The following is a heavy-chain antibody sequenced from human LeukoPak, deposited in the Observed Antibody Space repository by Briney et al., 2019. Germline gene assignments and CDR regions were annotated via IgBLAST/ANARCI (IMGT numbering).Heavy chain of an antibody. CDR3: ARAIAYCGGDCSDY. V-gene: IGHV4-34*01. J-gene: IGHJ4*02. CDR2: INHSGST. D-gene: IGHD2-21*01. CDR1: GGSFSGYY. Sequence: SETLSLTCAVYGGSFSGYYWSWIRQPPGKGLEWIGEINHSGSTNYNPSLKSRVTISVDTSKSQFSLKLSSVTAADTAVYYCARAIAYCGGDCSDYWGQGTLVTVSS.